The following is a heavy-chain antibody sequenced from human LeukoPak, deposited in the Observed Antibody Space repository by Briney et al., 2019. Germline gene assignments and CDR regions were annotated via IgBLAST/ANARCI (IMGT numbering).Heavy chain of an antibody. CDR1: GFTFDDYE. V-gene: IGHV3-20*04. Sequence: GGSLRLSCAASGFTFDDYEMSWVRQAPGKGLEWVSGINWNGGSTGYADSVKGRFTISRDNAKNSLYLQMNSLRAEDTALYYCAREGVGYYGSSGHGDAFDIWGQGTMVTVSS. CDR3: AREGVGYYGSSGHGDAFDI. CDR2: INWNGGST. J-gene: IGHJ3*02. D-gene: IGHD3-22*01.